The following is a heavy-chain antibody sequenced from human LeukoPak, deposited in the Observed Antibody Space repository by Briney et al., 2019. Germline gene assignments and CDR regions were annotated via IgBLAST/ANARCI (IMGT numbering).Heavy chain of an antibody. CDR1: GFTFSTYGRFA. CDR3: ARDRDGSGSYFTYWFDP. J-gene: IGHJ5*02. Sequence: GGSLRLSCVVSGFTFSTYGRFAMHWLGQAPGKGLEWVAVLSYDGSEKKYADSVKGRFTISRDNSKNIVYLEMNSLRVEDTAVYSCARDRDGSGSYFTYWFDPWGQGTLVTVSS. D-gene: IGHD3-10*01. CDR2: LSYDGSEK. V-gene: IGHV3-30*01.